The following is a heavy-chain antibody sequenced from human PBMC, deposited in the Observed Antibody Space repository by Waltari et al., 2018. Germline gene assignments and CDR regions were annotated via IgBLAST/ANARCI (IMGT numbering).Heavy chain of an antibody. CDR3: ARAPSNWGSTSPDDY. Sequence: QVQLVQSVAEVKKPGSSVKVSCKASGGTFSSYAISWVRQSPGQGLEWMGRIIPIFGTANYAQKFQGRVTITADKSTSTAYMELSSLRSEDTAVYYCARAPSNWGSTSPDDYWGQGTLVTVSS. CDR1: GGTFSSYA. V-gene: IGHV1-69*08. CDR2: IIPIFGTA. D-gene: IGHD7-27*01. J-gene: IGHJ4*02.